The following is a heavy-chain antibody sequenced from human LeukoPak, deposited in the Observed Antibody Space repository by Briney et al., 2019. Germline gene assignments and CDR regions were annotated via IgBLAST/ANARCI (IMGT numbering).Heavy chain of an antibody. Sequence: GGSLRLSCAASGFIFNDYAMSWVRQVPGKGLECVSVISASGGKTYYADSVKGRFTISRDTSKTTISLQMNCLRVEDSAVYYCAKWTRTTLFRGDRARFDSWGQGTLVTVSS. CDR1: GFIFNDYA. V-gene: IGHV3-23*01. J-gene: IGHJ4*02. D-gene: IGHD3-10*01. CDR3: AKWTRTTLFRGDRARFDS. CDR2: ISASGGKT.